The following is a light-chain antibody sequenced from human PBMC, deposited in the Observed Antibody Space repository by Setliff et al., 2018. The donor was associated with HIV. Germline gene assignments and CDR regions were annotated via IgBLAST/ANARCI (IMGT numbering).Light chain of an antibody. J-gene: IGLJ1*01. CDR3: SSYAITNTLP. V-gene: IGLV2-14*02. CDR2: EGT. Sequence: QSALTQPASVSGSPGQSITISCTGTSDNFGSYNLVSWYQQHPGKAPKLMIYEGTKRPSGVSNRFSGSKSGNTASLTISGLQTEDEADYYCSSYAITNTLPFGTGTKVTVL. CDR1: SDNFGSYNL.